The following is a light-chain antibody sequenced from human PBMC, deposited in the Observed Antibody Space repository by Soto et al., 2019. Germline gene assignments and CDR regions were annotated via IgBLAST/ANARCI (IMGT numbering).Light chain of an antibody. CDR3: TSYTSSTTYF. CDR2: NVS. CDR1: TSDFNYYNS. V-gene: IGLV2-14*03. Sequence: QSVLTQPASVSGSPGQSITISCTGTTSDFNYYNSVSWYQHHPGQAPKLMIYNVSNRPSGVSYRFSGSKPGNTASLTISGLQAEDEADYYCTSYTSSTTYFFGTGTKVTVL. J-gene: IGLJ1*01.